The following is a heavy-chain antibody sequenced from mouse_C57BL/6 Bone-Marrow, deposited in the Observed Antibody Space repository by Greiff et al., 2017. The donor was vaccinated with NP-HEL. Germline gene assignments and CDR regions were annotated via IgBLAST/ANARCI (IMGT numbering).Heavy chain of an antibody. CDR2: IYPRSGNT. V-gene: IGHV1-81*01. J-gene: IGHJ3*01. D-gene: IGHD3-2*02. CDR1: GYTFTSYG. CDR3: AREGDSSGYLFAY. Sequence: VKLMESGAELARPGASVKLSCKASGYTFTSYGISWVKQRTGQGLEWIGEIYPRSGNTYYNEKFKGKATLTADKSSSTAYMELRSLTSEDSAVYFCAREGDSSGYLFAYWGQGTLVTVSA.